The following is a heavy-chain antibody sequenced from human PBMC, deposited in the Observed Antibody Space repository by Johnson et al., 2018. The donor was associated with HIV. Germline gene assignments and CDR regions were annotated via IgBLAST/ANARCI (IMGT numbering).Heavy chain of an antibody. CDR1: GFTFDDYA. CDR2: ISWNSGSI. V-gene: IGHV3-9*01. Sequence: VPLVESGGGLVQPGRSLRLSCAASGFTFDDYAMHWVRQAPGKGLEWVSGISWNSGSIGYADSVKGRFTISRDNSKNTLYLEMNSLRAEDTAVYYCAKGEWGAGTDDFDIWGQGTMVTVSS. CDR3: AKGEWGAGTDDFDI. J-gene: IGHJ3*02. D-gene: IGHD3-16*01.